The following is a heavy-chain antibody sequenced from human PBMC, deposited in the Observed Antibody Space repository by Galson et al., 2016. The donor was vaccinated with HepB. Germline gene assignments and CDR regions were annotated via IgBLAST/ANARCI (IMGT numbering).Heavy chain of an antibody. CDR1: GGPVRTTSYY. Sequence: SETLSLTCTVSGGPVRTTSYYWSWVRQAPGKGLEWIGYVYSFGGGYNYNSSLRSRVTMSVDTSKNQFSLNLRSVTTADAAMYYCARLKITLSTTLFDSWGQGTLVTVSS. D-gene: IGHD1-1*01. CDR2: VYSFGGGY. J-gene: IGHJ4*02. V-gene: IGHV4-61*01. CDR3: ARLKITLSTTLFDS.